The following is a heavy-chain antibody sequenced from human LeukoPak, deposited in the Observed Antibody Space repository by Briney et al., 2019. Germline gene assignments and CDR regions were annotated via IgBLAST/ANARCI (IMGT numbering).Heavy chain of an antibody. Sequence: GGSLRLSCAASGFXLSTYWISWVRQAPGKGLEWVANIKPDGSEGSYVDSVKGRFTISRDNADNSLYLQMNSLRAEDTAVYYCAREMDFDYWGQGTLVTVSS. J-gene: IGHJ4*02. CDR3: AREMDFDY. D-gene: IGHD2-8*01. V-gene: IGHV3-7*04. CDR2: IKPDGSEG. CDR1: GFXLSTYW.